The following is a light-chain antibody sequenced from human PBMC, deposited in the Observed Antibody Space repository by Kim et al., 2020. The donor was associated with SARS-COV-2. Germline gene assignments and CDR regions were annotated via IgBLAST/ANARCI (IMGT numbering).Light chain of an antibody. V-gene: IGKV3-20*01. CDR3: QQHGNSPWT. Sequence: PPGQRATLSCRASQSVSSSYLAWYQQKPGQAPRLLIYGASTRATGIPDRFSGSGSGTDFTLTISRLEPEDFAVYYCQQHGNSPWTFGQGTKVDIK. CDR1: QSVSSSY. CDR2: GAS. J-gene: IGKJ1*01.